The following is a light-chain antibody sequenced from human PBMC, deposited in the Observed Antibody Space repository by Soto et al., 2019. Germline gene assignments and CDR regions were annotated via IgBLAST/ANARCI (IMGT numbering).Light chain of an antibody. CDR1: SGSIASNY. V-gene: IGLV6-57*04. CDR3: QSYDSRNGVV. J-gene: IGLJ2*01. Sequence: NFMLTQPHSVSESPGKTVTISCTRSSGSIASNYVQWYQQRPGSAPTTVIYEDNQRPSGVPDRFSGSIDSSSNSASLTISGLKTEDEADYYFQSYDSRNGVVFGGGTKLTVL. CDR2: EDN.